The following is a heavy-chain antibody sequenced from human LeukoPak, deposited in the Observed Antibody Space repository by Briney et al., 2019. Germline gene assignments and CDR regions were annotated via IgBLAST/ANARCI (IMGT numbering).Heavy chain of an antibody. Sequence: SETLSLTCAVYGESFSGHYWTWIRQPPGKGLEWIGEINHSGITNYNPSHKSRVIISVDTSKNQFSLKLSSVTAADTAVYYCARAVTARPLDYWGQGTLVTVSS. CDR2: INHSGIT. CDR3: ARAVTARPLDY. V-gene: IGHV4-34*01. D-gene: IGHD6-6*01. J-gene: IGHJ4*02. CDR1: GESFSGHY.